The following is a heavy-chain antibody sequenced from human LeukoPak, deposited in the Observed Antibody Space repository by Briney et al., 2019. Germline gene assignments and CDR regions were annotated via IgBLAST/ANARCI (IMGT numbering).Heavy chain of an antibody. Sequence: GGSLRLSCAASGFSLSSYSMNWVRQAPGKGLECVSSISSSSTYIHYADSMKGRFTISRDNAKNSLYLQMNSLRAEDTAFYYCAREDFYRFDPWGQGTLVTVSS. CDR3: AREDFYRFDP. V-gene: IGHV3-21*01. CDR2: ISSSSTYI. CDR1: GFSLSSYS. D-gene: IGHD2/OR15-2a*01. J-gene: IGHJ5*02.